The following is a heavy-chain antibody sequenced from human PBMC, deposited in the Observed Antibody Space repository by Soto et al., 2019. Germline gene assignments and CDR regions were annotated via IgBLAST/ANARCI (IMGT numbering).Heavy chain of an antibody. CDR3: AREIAATGFHF. Sequence: QVQLVQSGAEVKKPGSSVKVSCKTSGGDFKNYGVSWVRQAPGQGLEWMGGIVPVFGSVKYGQIFQGRVTITADDLTSTTYMELSGLKPEDTAIYYCAREIAATGFHFWGQGTLVIVSS. D-gene: IGHD3-9*01. CDR2: IVPVFGSV. V-gene: IGHV1-69*12. CDR1: GGDFKNYG. J-gene: IGHJ4*02.